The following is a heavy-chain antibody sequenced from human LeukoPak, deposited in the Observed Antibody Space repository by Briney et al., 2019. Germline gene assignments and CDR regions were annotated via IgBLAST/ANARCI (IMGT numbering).Heavy chain of an antibody. D-gene: IGHD3-3*01. J-gene: IGHJ4*02. Sequence: ASVKVSCKASGYTFSNYGISWVRQAPGQGLEWMGWITPYNGNTNYAQKVQGRVTMATDTSTTTAYMDLRSLRSDDTAVYYCARVYNDYWPALDGWGQGTLVTVSS. CDR2: ITPYNGNT. CDR3: ARVYNDYWPALDG. CDR1: GYTFSNYG. V-gene: IGHV1-18*01.